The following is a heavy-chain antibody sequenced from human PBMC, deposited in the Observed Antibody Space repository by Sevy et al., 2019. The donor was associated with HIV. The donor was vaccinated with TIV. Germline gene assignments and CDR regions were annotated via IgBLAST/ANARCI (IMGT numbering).Heavy chain of an antibody. Sequence: GGSLRLSCAASGFTLSSYWMHWVRQAPGKGLVWVSRINNDGSRKTYEYSVKGRFTIARDNAKNTLYLQMNSLRAEATDFYYCARRRCRERATDDTFDIWGQGTMVTVSS. CDR2: INNDGSRK. V-gene: IGHV3-74*03. CDR1: GFTLSSYW. J-gene: IGHJ3*02. CDR3: ARRRCRERATDDTFDI. D-gene: IGHD1-26*01.